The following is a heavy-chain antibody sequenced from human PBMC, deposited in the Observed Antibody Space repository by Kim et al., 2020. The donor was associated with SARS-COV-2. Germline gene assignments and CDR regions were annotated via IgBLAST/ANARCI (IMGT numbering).Heavy chain of an antibody. CDR3: AREALAVAGYYYYYGMDV. CDR2: ISYDGSNK. CDR1: GFTFSSYA. J-gene: IGHJ6*02. Sequence: GGSLRLSCAASGFTFSSYAMHWVRQAPGKGLEWVAVISYDGSNKYYADSVKGRFTISRDNSKNTLYLQMNSLRAEDTAVYYCAREALAVAGYYYYYGMDVWGQGTTVTVSS. D-gene: IGHD6-19*01. V-gene: IGHV3-30*04.